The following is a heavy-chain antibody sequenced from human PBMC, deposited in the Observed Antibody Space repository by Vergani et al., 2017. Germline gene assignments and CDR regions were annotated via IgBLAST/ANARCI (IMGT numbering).Heavy chain of an antibody. V-gene: IGHV3-9*01. Sequence: DVQLVESGGGLVQPGRSLRLFCAASGFTFDDYAMHWVRQPPGKGLEWVSGISWYSGSRGYADAVKGRFTISRDNAKNSLYLQMNSLRAEDTAFYYCAKGGFYYDYYMDVWGKGTTVTVSS. CDR3: AKGGFYYDYYMDV. CDR1: GFTFDDYA. CDR2: ISWYSGSR. J-gene: IGHJ6*03.